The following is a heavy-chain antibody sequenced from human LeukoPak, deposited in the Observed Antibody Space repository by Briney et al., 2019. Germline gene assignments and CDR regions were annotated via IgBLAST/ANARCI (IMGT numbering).Heavy chain of an antibody. V-gene: IGHV3-7*01. CDR2: IKQDGSEK. CDR1: GFTFSSYW. D-gene: IGHD6-19*01. J-gene: IGHJ4*02. CDR3: ARVRSGWYGGFDY. Sequence: TGGSLRLSCAASGFTFSSYWMSWVRQAPGKGLEWVANIKQDGSEKYYVDSVKGRFTISRDNAKNSLYLQMNSLRAEDTAVYYCARVRSGWYGGFDYWGQGTLVTVSS.